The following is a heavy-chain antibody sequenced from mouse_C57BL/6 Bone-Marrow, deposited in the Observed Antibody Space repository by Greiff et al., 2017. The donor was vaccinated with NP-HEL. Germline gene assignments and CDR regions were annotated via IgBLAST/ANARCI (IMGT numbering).Heavy chain of an antibody. CDR3: ARRDDYLDY. CDR2: ISNGGGSN. J-gene: IGHJ2*01. Sequence: EVKLVESGGGLVQPGGSLKLSCAASGFTFSDYYMYWVRQTPEKRLEWVAYISNGGGSNYYPDTVKGRFTISRDNAKNTLYLQMSRLKSEDTAMYYCARRDDYLDYWGQGTTLTVSS. CDR1: GFTFSDYY. D-gene: IGHD2-3*01. V-gene: IGHV5-12*01.